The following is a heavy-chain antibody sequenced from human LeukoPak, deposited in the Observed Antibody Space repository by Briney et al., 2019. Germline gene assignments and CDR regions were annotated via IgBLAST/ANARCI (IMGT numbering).Heavy chain of an antibody. CDR2: IYHSGST. CDR3: AWTGIYKEWFGELLAYNWFDP. CDR1: GVSISSSNW. Sequence: SGTLSLTCAVSGVSISSSNWWSWVRQPPGKGLEWIGEIYHSGSTNYNPSLKSRVTISVDKSKNQFSLKLSSVTAADTAVYYCAWTGIYKEWFGELLAYNWFDPWGQGTLVTVSS. V-gene: IGHV4-4*02. J-gene: IGHJ5*02. D-gene: IGHD3-10*01.